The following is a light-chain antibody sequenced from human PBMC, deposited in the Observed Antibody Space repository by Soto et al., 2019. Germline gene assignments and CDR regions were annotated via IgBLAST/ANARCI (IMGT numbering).Light chain of an antibody. CDR1: QSVSSSY. CDR3: QQYGRA. V-gene: IGKV3-20*01. J-gene: IGKJ1*01. CDR2: AAS. Sequence: EIVLTQSPGTLSLSPGERATLSCRASQSVSSSYLVWYQQKPGQAPRLLIYAASSRATGIPDRFSGSGSGTDFTLTISRLEPEEFAVYYCQQYGRAFGQGTKVEIK.